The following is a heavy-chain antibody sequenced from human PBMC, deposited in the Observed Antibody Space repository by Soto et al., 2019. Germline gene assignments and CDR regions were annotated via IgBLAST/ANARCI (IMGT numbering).Heavy chain of an antibody. CDR1: GGSISSYY. V-gene: IGHV4-59*01. J-gene: IGHJ3*02. CDR2: IYYSGST. D-gene: IGHD3-9*01. CDR3: ARALILTGYYMHDAFNI. Sequence: QVQLQESGPGLVKPSETLSLTCTVSGGSISSYYWSWIRQPPGKGLEWLGYIYYSGSTNYNPSLKSRVTISVDTSKNQFSLKLSSVTAADTAVYYCARALILTGYYMHDAFNIWGQGTMVTVSS.